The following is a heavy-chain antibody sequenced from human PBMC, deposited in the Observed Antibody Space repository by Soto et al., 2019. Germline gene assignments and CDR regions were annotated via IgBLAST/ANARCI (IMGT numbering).Heavy chain of an antibody. CDR3: ARYIESIKGPHHNSVGPGY. D-gene: IGHD1-1*01. Sequence: QVQLVESGGGVVQPGRSLTLSCAASGFTFKNYAMHWVRQAPGKGLEWVAVISFDGTNTYYTESVRGRVTISRDNSRNTLYLQMSSLRTEDTALFYCARYIESIKGPHHNSVGPGYWGQGTLVTVSS. J-gene: IGHJ4*02. V-gene: IGHV3-30-3*01. CDR1: GFTFKNYA. CDR2: ISFDGTNT.